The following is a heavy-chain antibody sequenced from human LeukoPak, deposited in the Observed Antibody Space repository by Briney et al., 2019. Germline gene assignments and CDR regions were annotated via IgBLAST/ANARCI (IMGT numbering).Heavy chain of an antibody. J-gene: IGHJ3*02. Sequence: GESLKISCKGSGYSFTSYWIGWVRQMPGKGLEWMGIIYPGDSDTRYSPSFQGQVTISADKSISTAYLQWSSLKASDTAMYYCARHRRYSGSSSDAFDIWGQGTMVTVSS. V-gene: IGHV5-51*01. D-gene: IGHD1-26*01. CDR3: ARHRRYSGSSSDAFDI. CDR2: IYPGDSDT. CDR1: GYSFTSYW.